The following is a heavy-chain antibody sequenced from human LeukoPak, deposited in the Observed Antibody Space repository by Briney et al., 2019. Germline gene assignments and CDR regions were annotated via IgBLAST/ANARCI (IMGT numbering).Heavy chain of an antibody. CDR3: AKDYCGGDCYPDY. CDR1: GFSFSGYG. J-gene: IGHJ4*02. V-gene: IGHV3-30*18. D-gene: IGHD2-21*02. Sequence: PGGSLRLSCAASGFSFSGYGMHWVRQAPGKGLEWVAVISYDGSNKYYADSVKGRFTISRDNSKNTLYLQMNSLRAEDTAVYYCAKDYCGGDCYPDYWGQGTLVTVSS. CDR2: ISYDGSNK.